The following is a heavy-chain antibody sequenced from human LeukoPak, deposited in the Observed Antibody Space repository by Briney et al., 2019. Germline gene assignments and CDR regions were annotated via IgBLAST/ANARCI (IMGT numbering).Heavy chain of an antibody. Sequence: QPGGSLRLSCAASGFTFSSYTMNWVRQAPGKGLEWVSYITTSGSTTYYADSVKGRFTISRDNAKNSLFLQMNSLRAEDTAVYYCAREAYDSSLYWGQGTLVTVSS. V-gene: IGHV3-48*04. CDR2: ITTSGSTT. D-gene: IGHD3-22*01. J-gene: IGHJ4*02. CDR3: AREAYDSSLY. CDR1: GFTFSSYT.